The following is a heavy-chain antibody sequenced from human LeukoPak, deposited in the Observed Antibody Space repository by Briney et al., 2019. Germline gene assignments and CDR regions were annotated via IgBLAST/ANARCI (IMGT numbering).Heavy chain of an antibody. CDR2: ISYDGSNK. CDR1: GFTFSSYA. D-gene: IGHD2-15*01. CDR3: ATLTDPFDY. Sequence: GGSLRLSCAASGFTFSSYAMHWVRQAPGKGLEWVAVISYDGSNKYYADSVKGRFTISRDNSKNTLYLQMNSLRAEDTAVYYCATLTDPFDYWGQGTLVTVSS. J-gene: IGHJ4*02. V-gene: IGHV3-30*04.